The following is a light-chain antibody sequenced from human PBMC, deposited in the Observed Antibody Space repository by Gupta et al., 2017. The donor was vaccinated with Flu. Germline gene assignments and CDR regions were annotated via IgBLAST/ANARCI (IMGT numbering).Light chain of an antibody. CDR3: QQYQDLDPVT. CDR2: DAD. CDR1: QDIKDN. V-gene: IGKV1-33*01. J-gene: IGKJ4*01. Sequence: SSLSASVGDRVTITCQASQDIKDNLHWYQHKPGKAPKLLIYDADIPETGVPPRISGSGSGTEFTFTITSRQPEDIATYYCQQYQDLDPVTFGGGTTLEIK.